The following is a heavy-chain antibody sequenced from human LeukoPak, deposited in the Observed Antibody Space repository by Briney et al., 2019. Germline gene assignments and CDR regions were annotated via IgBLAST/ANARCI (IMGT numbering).Heavy chain of an antibody. J-gene: IGHJ5*02. V-gene: IGHV4-34*01. Sequence: SETLSLTCAVYGGSFSGYYWSWIRQPPGKGLEWIWEINHSGSTNYNPSLKSRATISVDTSKNQFSLKLRSVTAADTAVYYCARAPIVVVPAAGTGWFDPWGQGTLVTVSS. D-gene: IGHD2-2*01. CDR1: GGSFSGYY. CDR2: INHSGST. CDR3: ARAPIVVVPAAGTGWFDP.